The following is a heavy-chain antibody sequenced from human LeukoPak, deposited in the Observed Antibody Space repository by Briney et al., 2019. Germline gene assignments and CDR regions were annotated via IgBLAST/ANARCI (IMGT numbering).Heavy chain of an antibody. Sequence: PGGSLRLSCAASGFIFSDYYMSWIRQAPGKGLEWVSYISSSGNTMYYTDSVKGRFTISRDNAKDSLYLQMNSLRAEDTAVYYCARDPGSGYEEHFDYWGQGTLVTVSS. CDR3: ARDPGSGYEEHFDY. CDR1: GFIFSDYY. J-gene: IGHJ4*02. CDR2: ISSSGNTM. V-gene: IGHV3-11*01. D-gene: IGHD5-12*01.